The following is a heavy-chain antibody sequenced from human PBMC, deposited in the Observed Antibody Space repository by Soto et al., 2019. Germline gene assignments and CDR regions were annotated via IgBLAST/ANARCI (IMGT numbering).Heavy chain of an antibody. J-gene: IGHJ4*02. V-gene: IGHV1-2*02. D-gene: IGHD3-22*01. CDR3: ASAAWDSSGYNKPDY. Sequence: ASVKVSCKASGYTFTGYYMHWVRQAPGQGLEWMGWINPNSGGTNYAQRFQGRVTVTRDTSISTAYMELSRLRSDDTAVYYCASAAWDSSGYNKPDYWGQGTLVTVSA. CDR2: INPNSGGT. CDR1: GYTFTGYY.